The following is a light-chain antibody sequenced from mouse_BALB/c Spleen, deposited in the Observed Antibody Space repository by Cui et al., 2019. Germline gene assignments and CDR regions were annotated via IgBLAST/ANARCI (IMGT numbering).Light chain of an antibody. CDR2: ETS. CDR3: LQYASSPWT. Sequence: DIQMTQSPSSLSASLGERVSLTCRASQDIHGYLNLFQQQPGETIKQLMEETSNGDGGGQKRFSGSRSGSDYSLIIGSLESEDFADYYCLQYASSPWTFGGGTKLEIK. J-gene: IGKJ1*01. V-gene: IGKV9-124*01. CDR1: QDIHGY.